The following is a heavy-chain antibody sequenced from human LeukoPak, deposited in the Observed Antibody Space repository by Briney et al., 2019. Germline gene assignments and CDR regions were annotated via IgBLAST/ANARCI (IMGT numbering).Heavy chain of an antibody. CDR2: ITGSSSAM. J-gene: IGHJ4*02. D-gene: IGHD1-26*01. V-gene: IGHV3-48*01. CDR3: ASDVVGGTTNY. Sequence: PSGGPLRLSCAASGFTFSSSNMHWVRQAPGKGLEWVSYITGSSSAMYYADSVKGRFTISRDNAKDSLFLQMNSLRAEDTAVYYCASDVVGGTTNYWGQGTLVTVSS. CDR1: GFTFSSSN.